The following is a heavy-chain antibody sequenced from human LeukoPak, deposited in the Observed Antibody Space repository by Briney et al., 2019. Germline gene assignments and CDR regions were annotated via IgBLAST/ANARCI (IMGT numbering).Heavy chain of an antibody. J-gene: IGHJ5*02. Sequence: GASVKVSCKAPGGTFSSYAISWVRQAPGQGLEWMGRIIPILGIANYAQKFQGRVTITADKSTSTAYMELSSLRSEDTAVYYCARERSRGNWFDPWGQGTLVTVSS. CDR1: GGTFSSYA. CDR2: IIPILGIA. CDR3: ARERSRGNWFDP. D-gene: IGHD3-3*01. V-gene: IGHV1-69*04.